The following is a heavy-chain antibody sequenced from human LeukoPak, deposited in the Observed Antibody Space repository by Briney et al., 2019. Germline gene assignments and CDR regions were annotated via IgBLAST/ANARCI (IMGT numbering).Heavy chain of an antibody. V-gene: IGHV4-34*01. J-gene: IGHJ3*02. CDR1: GGSFSGYY. Sequence: SETLSLTCAVYGGSFSGYYWSWIRQPPGKGLEWIGEINHNGSTNYNPSLKSRVTISVDTSKNQFSLKLSSVTAADTAVYYCASRDYYDSSGYSDAFDIWGQGTMVTVSS. CDR2: INHNGST. CDR3: ASRDYYDSSGYSDAFDI. D-gene: IGHD3-22*01.